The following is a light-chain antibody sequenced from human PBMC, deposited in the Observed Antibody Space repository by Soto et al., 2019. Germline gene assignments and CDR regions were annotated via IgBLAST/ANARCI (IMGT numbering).Light chain of an antibody. CDR1: QSVSSSY. J-gene: IGKJ1*01. Sequence: EIVLTQSPGTLSLSPGERATLSCRASQSVSSSYLAWYQQKPGQAPRLLIYGASSRATGIPVRFSGSGSGTDFTLTISRLEPEDFAVYYCQQYGSSPQTFGQGTKVDI. CDR3: QQYGSSPQT. CDR2: GAS. V-gene: IGKV3-20*01.